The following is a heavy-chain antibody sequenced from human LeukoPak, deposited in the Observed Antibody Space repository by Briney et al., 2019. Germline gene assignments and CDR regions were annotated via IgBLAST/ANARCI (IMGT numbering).Heavy chain of an antibody. CDR1: EFTFSNYG. D-gene: IGHD3-10*01. CDR2: IRNDGSVR. Sequence: GGSLRLSCAASEFTFSNYGMHWVRQAPGKRLEWVAFIRNDGSVRYFVDSVKGRFTISRDNSKNTLYLQMNSLRVEDTALYYCAKDQGTKFGCFDHWGQGTLVTVSS. V-gene: IGHV3-30*02. CDR3: AKDQGTKFGCFDH. J-gene: IGHJ4*02.